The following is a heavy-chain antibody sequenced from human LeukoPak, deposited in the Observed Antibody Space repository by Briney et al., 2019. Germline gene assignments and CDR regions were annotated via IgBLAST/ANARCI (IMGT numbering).Heavy chain of an antibody. V-gene: IGHV3-23*01. D-gene: IGHD3-9*01. CDR3: AGGTGFIIKD. CDR2: FSGSGGST. J-gene: IGHJ4*02. CDR1: GFTFSNYA. Sequence: PGGSLRLSCAASGFTFSNYAMSWVRQAPGKGLEWVSGFSGSGGSTYYADSVKGRFTISRDNSKNTLYLQMKSLRVEDTAMYYCAGGTGFIIKDWGQGTLVTVSS.